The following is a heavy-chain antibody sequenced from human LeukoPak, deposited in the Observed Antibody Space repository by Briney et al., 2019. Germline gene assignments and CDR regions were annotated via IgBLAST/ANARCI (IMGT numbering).Heavy chain of an antibody. Sequence: SETLSLTCTVSGGSISNYYWSWIRQPPGKELEWIGYIYYSGSTNYNPSLKSRVTISVDTSKNQFSLKLSSVTAADTAVYYCARAGVLLWFGELSPGAFDIWGQGTMVTVSS. CDR1: GGSISNYY. D-gene: IGHD3-10*01. J-gene: IGHJ3*02. V-gene: IGHV4-59*08. CDR3: ARAGVLLWFGELSPGAFDI. CDR2: IYYSGST.